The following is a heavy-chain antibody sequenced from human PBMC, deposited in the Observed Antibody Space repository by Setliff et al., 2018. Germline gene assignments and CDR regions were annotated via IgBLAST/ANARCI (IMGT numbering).Heavy chain of an antibody. V-gene: IGHV4-34*01. CDR1: GGSFSGYY. D-gene: IGHD3-10*01. J-gene: IGHJ5*02. CDR3: ARVGPYYYGSGPLYSWFDP. CDR2: INHSGST. Sequence: SETLSLTCAVYGGSFSGYYWSWIRQPPGKGLEWIGEINHSGSTNYNPSLKSRVTISVDTSKNQFSLKLSSVTAADTAVYYCARVGPYYYGSGPLYSWFDPWGQGTLVTVSS.